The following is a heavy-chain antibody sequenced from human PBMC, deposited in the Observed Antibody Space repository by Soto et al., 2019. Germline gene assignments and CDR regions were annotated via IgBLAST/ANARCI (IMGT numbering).Heavy chain of an antibody. CDR2: ISAYNGNT. CDR3: ARDGRDVVVVAAMSEWFDP. J-gene: IGHJ5*02. Sequence: GASVKVSCKSSGYTFTSYGISWVRQAPGQGLEWMGWISAYNGNTNYAQKLQGRVTMTTDTSTSTAYMELRSLRSDETAVYYCARDGRDVVVVAAMSEWFDPWGQGTLVTVSS. D-gene: IGHD2-15*01. CDR1: GYTFTSYG. V-gene: IGHV1-18*01.